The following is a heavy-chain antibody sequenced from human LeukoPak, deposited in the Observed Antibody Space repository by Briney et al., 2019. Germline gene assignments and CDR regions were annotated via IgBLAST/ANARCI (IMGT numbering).Heavy chain of an antibody. CDR2: ISSSGSTI. V-gene: IGHV3-48*04. J-gene: IGHJ6*04. D-gene: IGHD3-10*02. Sequence: GGSLRLSCAASGFTFSTYWMSWVRQAPGKGLEWVSYISSSGSTIYYADSVKGRFTISRDNAKNSLYLQMNSLRAEDTAVYYCAELGITMIGGVWGKGTTVTISS. CDR1: GFTFSTYW. CDR3: AELGITMIGGV.